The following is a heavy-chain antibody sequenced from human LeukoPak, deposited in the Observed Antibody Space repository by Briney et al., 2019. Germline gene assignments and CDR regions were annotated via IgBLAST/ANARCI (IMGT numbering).Heavy chain of an antibody. CDR2: ISSSGSTI. Sequence: GGSLRLSCVASRFIFSNYEMNWVRQAPGKGLEWVSYISSSGSTIYYADSVKGRFTISRDNSKNTLYLQMNSLRAEDTAVYYCAKMGSSGSYRVYWGQGTLVTVSS. V-gene: IGHV3-23*01. CDR3: AKMGSSGSYRVY. D-gene: IGHD1-26*01. CDR1: RFIFSNYE. J-gene: IGHJ4*02.